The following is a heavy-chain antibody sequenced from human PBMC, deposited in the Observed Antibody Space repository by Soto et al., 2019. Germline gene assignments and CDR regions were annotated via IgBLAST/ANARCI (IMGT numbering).Heavy chain of an antibody. Sequence: QVQLVQSGAEVKKPGASVKVYCKASGYTFTSYGISWVRQAPGQGLEWMGWISAYNGNTNNAQKLQGRVTMTTDTSTSTAYMELRSLRSDDTAVYCCARYDGDYYDYYGMDVWGQGTTVTVSS. J-gene: IGHJ6*02. CDR2: ISAYNGNT. CDR1: GYTFTSYG. D-gene: IGHD4-17*01. V-gene: IGHV1-18*01. CDR3: ARYDGDYYDYYGMDV.